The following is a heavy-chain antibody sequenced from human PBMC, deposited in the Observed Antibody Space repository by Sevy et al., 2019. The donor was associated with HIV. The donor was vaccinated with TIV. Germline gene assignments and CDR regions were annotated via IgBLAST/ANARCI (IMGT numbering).Heavy chain of an antibody. D-gene: IGHD4-17*01. CDR3: ARPRANYVDHYFFYAMDV. CDR2: ISYDGSDK. Sequence: GGSLRLSCTASGFAFTNYYAMHWVRQAPGKGLEWVALISYDGSDKFYADSGKGRFTITRDNFKNTLYLQMNGLTTEDTAVYYCARPRANYVDHYFFYAMDVWGQGTTVTVSS. V-gene: IGHV3-30-3*01. J-gene: IGHJ6*02. CDR1: GFAFTNYYA.